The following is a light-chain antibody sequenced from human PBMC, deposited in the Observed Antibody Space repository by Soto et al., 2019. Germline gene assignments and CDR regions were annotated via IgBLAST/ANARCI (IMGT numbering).Light chain of an antibody. CDR2: ELA. CDR1: SSDVGAYDH. V-gene: IGLV2-8*01. J-gene: IGLJ1*01. CDR3: SSAAGDHNYV. Sequence: SALTQPPSASGSPGQSVTIPCTGTSSDVGAYDHVSWYQQHPGKAPKLIIYELAKRPAGVPDRFSGSKSGNTASLTVSGLQAEDEADYFCSSAAGDHNYVFGTGTRSPS.